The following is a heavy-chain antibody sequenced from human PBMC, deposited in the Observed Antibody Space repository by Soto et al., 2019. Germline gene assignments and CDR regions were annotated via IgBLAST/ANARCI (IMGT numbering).Heavy chain of an antibody. Sequence: XVSLRLSCAASGFIVSSYDMHWVRQAPGKGLEWVAVISYDGSNKYYADSVKGRFTISRDNSKNTLYLQMNSLRAEDTAVYYCAKDQGSGSVIDYWGQGTLVTVSS. D-gene: IGHD1-26*01. J-gene: IGHJ4*02. CDR3: AKDQGSGSVIDY. CDR1: GFIVSSYD. CDR2: ISYDGSNK. V-gene: IGHV3-30*18.